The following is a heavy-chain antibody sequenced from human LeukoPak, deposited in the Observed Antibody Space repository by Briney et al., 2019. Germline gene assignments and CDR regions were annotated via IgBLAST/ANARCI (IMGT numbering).Heavy chain of an antibody. CDR3: ARGGPQGIFGVVIESYGMDV. J-gene: IGHJ6*02. D-gene: IGHD3-3*01. CDR1: GFTFDDYA. V-gene: IGHV3-21*01. CDR2: ISSSSSYI. Sequence: GGSLRLSCAASGFTFDDYAMHWVRQAPGKGLEWVSSISSSSSYIYYADSVKGRFTISRDNAKNSLYLQMNSLRAEDTAVYYCARGGPQGIFGVVIESYGMDVWGQGTTVTVSS.